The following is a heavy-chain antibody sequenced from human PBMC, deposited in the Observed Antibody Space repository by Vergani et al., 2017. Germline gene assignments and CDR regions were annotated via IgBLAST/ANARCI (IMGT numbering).Heavy chain of an antibody. V-gene: IGHV3-30*18. CDR1: GFTFSSYG. CDR3: AKADIVGASRRAGGAFDI. CDR2: ISYDGSNK. D-gene: IGHD1-26*01. J-gene: IGHJ3*02. Sequence: QVLLVESGGGVVQPGRSLRLSCAASGFTFSSYGMHWVRQAPGKGLEWVAVISYDGSNKYYADSVKGRFTISRDNSKNTLYLQMNSLRAEDTAVYYCAKADIVGASRRAGGAFDIWGQGTMVTVSS.